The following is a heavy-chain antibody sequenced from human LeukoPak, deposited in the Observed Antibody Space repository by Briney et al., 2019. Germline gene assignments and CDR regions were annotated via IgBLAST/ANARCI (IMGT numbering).Heavy chain of an antibody. CDR2: MYYSGNT. CDR1: GASIRGHY. CDR3: ARSYDFWSAYYLGY. Sequence: SETLSLTCTVSGASIRGHYWSWIRQPPGKGLEWIGYMYYSGNTNYNPSLKSRVSISVDTSKKQFSLKLSSVNAADTAVYYCARSYDFWSAYYLGYWGQGILVTVSS. V-gene: IGHV4-59*11. J-gene: IGHJ4*02. D-gene: IGHD3-3*01.